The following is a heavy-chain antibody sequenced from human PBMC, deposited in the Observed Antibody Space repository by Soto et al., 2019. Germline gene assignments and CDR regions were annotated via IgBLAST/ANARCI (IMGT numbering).Heavy chain of an antibody. V-gene: IGHV4-59*01. CDR2: IYYSGST. Sequence: SDTLSLTCTVSCGSISSYYWSWIRQPPGKGLEWIGYIYYSGSTNYNPSLKSRVTISVDTSKNQFSLKLSSVTAADTAVYYCARGPRIAAAVYFLRDKYYFDYWGQGTLVTVSS. CDR1: CGSISSYY. CDR3: ARGPRIAAAVYFLRDKYYFDY. J-gene: IGHJ4*02. D-gene: IGHD6-13*01.